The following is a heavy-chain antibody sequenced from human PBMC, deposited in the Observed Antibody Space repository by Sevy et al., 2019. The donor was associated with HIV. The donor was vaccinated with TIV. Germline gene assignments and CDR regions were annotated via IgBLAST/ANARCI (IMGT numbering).Heavy chain of an antibody. J-gene: IGHJ4*02. V-gene: IGHV4-39*01. D-gene: IGHD3-22*01. CDR3: ARRGGQLDYYDSSCYYLDY. CDR2: IYYSGST. Sequence: SETLSLTCTVSGGSISSSSYYWGWIRQPPGKGLEWIGSIYYSGSTYYNPSLKSRVTISVDTSKNQFSLKLSSVTAAETAVDYWARRGGQLDYYDSSCYYLDYWGQGTLVNVSS. CDR1: GGSISSSSYY.